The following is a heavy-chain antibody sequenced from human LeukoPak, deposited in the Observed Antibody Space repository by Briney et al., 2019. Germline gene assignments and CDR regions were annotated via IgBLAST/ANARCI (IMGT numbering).Heavy chain of an antibody. Sequence: ASVKVSCKASGYTFTTYPINWVRQAPGQGLEWMGIINPSGGSTSYAQKFQGRVTMTRDTSTSTVYMELSSLRSEDTAVYYCARDPRNYLYYFDYWGQGTLVTVSS. V-gene: IGHV1-46*01. D-gene: IGHD4-11*01. J-gene: IGHJ4*02. CDR2: INPSGGST. CDR3: ARDPRNYLYYFDY. CDR1: GYTFTTYP.